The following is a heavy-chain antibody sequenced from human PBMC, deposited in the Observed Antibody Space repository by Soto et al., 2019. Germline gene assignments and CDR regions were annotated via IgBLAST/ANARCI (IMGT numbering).Heavy chain of an antibody. CDR1: VYSFTSYW. D-gene: IGHD2-2*01. V-gene: IGHV5-51*01. CDR3: ARQYRSDCSSNSCTSHYYYYGMDV. Sequence: GESLKISCKVSVYSFTSYWIGWVRQMPGKGLERIGIIYPGDSDTRYSPSCKDQVTISADKSITTASMQWSSLKASDTAMYYCARQYRSDCSSNSCTSHYYYYGMDVWGQGTKVTVYS. CDR2: IYPGDSDT. J-gene: IGHJ6*02.